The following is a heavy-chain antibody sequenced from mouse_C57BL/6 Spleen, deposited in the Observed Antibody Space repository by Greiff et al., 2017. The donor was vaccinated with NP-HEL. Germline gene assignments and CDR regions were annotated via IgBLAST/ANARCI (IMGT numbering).Heavy chain of an antibody. J-gene: IGHJ2*01. CDR2: INPSSGYT. CDR1: GYTFTSYT. Sequence: QVQLQQSGAELARPGASVKMSCKASGYTFTSYTMHWVKQRPGQGLEWIGYINPSSGYTSYNQKFKDKATLTADKSSSTAYMQLSSLTSEDSAVYYCARGLITTAFDYWGQGTTLTVSS. V-gene: IGHV1-4*01. D-gene: IGHD1-2*01. CDR3: ARGLITTAFDY.